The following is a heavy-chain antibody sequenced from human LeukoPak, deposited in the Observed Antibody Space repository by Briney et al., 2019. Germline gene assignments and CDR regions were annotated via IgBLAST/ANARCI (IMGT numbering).Heavy chain of an antibody. D-gene: IGHD6-6*01. Sequence: SETLSLTCAVYGGSFSGYYWSWIRQPPGKGLEWIGEINHSGSTNYNPSLKSRVTISVDTSKNQFSLKLSSVTAADTAVYYCARPAIAARKTGFYYFDYWGQGTLVTVSS. J-gene: IGHJ4*02. CDR3: ARPAIAARKTGFYYFDY. CDR1: GGSFSGYY. V-gene: IGHV4-34*01. CDR2: INHSGST.